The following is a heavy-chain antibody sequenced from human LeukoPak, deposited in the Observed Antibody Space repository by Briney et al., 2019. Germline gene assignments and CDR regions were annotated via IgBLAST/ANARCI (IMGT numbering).Heavy chain of an antibody. CDR1: GGSISSSSYY. Sequence: KSSETLSLTCTVSGGSISSSSYYWGWIRQPPGKGLEWIGSIYYSGSTYYNPSLKSRVTISVDTSKNQFSLKLSSVTAADTAVYYCARHRAIFGGVYGSFDYWGQGTLVTVSS. CDR3: ARHRAIFGGVYGSFDY. J-gene: IGHJ4*02. CDR2: IYYSGST. D-gene: IGHD3-3*01. V-gene: IGHV4-39*01.